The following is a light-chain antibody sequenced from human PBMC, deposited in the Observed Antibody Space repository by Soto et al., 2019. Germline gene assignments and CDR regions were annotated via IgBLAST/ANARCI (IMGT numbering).Light chain of an antibody. V-gene: IGLV1-40*01. CDR2: GNS. CDR1: SSNIGAGYD. J-gene: IGLJ1*01. CDR3: QSYDSSLSGSGV. Sequence: QSVLTQPPSGSGAPGQRVTISCTGSSSNIGAGYDVHWYEQLPGTAPKLLIYGNSNRPSGAPDRFSGSKSGTSASLAITGLQAEDEADYYCQSYDSSLSGSGVFGTGTKVTVL.